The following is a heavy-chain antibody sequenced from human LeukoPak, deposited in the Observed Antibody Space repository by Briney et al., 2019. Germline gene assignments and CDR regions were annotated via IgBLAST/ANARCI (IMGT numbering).Heavy chain of an antibody. CDR2: IYHSGST. CDR3: ARPSSGYNDAFDI. D-gene: IGHD3-22*01. V-gene: IGHV4-4*02. J-gene: IGHJ3*02. Sequence: SETLSLTCAVSGGSISSSNWWSWVRQPPGKGLEWIGEIYHSGSTNYNPSLKSRVTISVDKSKNQFSLKLSSVTAADTAVYYCARPSSGYNDAFDIWGQGTMVTVSS. CDR1: GGSISSSNW.